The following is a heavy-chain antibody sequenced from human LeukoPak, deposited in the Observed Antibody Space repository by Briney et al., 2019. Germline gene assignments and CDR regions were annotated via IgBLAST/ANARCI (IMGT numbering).Heavy chain of an antibody. D-gene: IGHD1-26*01. V-gene: IGHV4-59*01. CDR2: IYYSGST. Sequence: PSETLSLTCTVSGGSISSYYWSWIRQPPGKGLEWIGYIYYSGSTNYNPSLKSRVTISVDTSKNQFSLKLSSVTAADTAVYYCARVGELHDAFDIWGQGTMVTVSS. CDR1: GGSISSYY. CDR3: ARVGELHDAFDI. J-gene: IGHJ3*02.